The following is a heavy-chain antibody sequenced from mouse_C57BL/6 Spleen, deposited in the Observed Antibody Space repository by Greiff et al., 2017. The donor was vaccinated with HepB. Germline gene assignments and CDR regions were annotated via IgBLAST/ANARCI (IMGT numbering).Heavy chain of an antibody. Sequence: EVKVEESGGGLVKPGGSLKLSCAASGFTFSSYAMSWVRQTPEKRLEWVATISDGGSYTYYPDNVKGRFTISRDNAKNNLYLQMSHLKSEDTAMYYCASPYDAWFAYWGQGTLVTVSA. CDR3: ASPYDAWFAY. V-gene: IGHV5-4*03. D-gene: IGHD2-3*01. CDR1: GFTFSSYA. CDR2: ISDGGSYT. J-gene: IGHJ3*01.